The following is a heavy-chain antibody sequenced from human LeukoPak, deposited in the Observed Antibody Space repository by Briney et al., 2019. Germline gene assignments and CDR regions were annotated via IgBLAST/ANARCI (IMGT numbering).Heavy chain of an antibody. V-gene: IGHV4-39*02. CDR1: GGSISSITSLTYY. D-gene: IGHD1-1*01. CDR2: VHYSGST. Sequence: PSETLSLTCIVSGGSISSITSLTYYWNWIRQSPGTGLEWIGSVHYSGSTYYNPSLKSRVTISADTSKNQFSLKLTSVTAADTAVYFCARGRTGTATRWFDPWGQGTLVTVSS. J-gene: IGHJ5*02. CDR3: ARGRTGTATRWFDP.